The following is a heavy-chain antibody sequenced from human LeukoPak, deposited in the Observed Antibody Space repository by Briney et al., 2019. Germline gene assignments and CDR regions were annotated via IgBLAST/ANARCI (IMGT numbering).Heavy chain of an antibody. Sequence: GGSLRLSCAASGFTFSSYAMSWVRQAPGKGLEWVSAISGSGGGTYYVDSVKGRFTISRDNSKNTLYLQMNSLRAEDTAVYYCARVVPRGDSSGYNYFDYWGQGTLVTVSS. J-gene: IGHJ4*02. CDR3: ARVVPRGDSSGYNYFDY. D-gene: IGHD3-22*01. V-gene: IGHV3-23*01. CDR2: ISGSGGGT. CDR1: GFTFSSYA.